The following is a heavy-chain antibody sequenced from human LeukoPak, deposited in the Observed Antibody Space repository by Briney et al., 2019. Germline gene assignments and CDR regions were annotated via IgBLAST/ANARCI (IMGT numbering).Heavy chain of an antibody. Sequence: PSETLFLTCTGSGYSISSAYYWGWIRPSPGKGREWIGRFHYSRSTSYNPALKTRVTISIDSSKNQFSLTLSSVTAADTAVYCWARGFWSRYYDYWGEGTLVTASS. CDR1: GYSISSAYY. CDR2: FHYSRST. CDR3: ARGFWSRYYDY. J-gene: IGHJ4*02. V-gene: IGHV4-38-2*02. D-gene: IGHD2-8*02.